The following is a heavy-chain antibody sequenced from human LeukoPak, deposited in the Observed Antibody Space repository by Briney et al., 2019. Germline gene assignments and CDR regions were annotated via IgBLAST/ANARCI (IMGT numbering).Heavy chain of an antibody. Sequence: ASVTVSCKASGYTFTGYYMHWVRQAPGQGLEWMGWINPNSGGTNYAQKFQGRVTMTRDTSISTAYMELSRLRSDDTAVYYCARWSPVAGSYYYYYYGMDVWGQGTTVTVSS. D-gene: IGHD6-19*01. J-gene: IGHJ6*02. V-gene: IGHV1-2*02. CDR3: ARWSPVAGSYYYYYYGMDV. CDR2: INPNSGGT. CDR1: GYTFTGYY.